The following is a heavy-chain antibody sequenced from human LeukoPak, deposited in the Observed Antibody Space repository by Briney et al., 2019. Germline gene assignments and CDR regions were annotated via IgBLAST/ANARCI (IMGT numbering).Heavy chain of an antibody. CDR1: GFTFSNYG. D-gene: IGHD5-18*01. J-gene: IGHJ4*02. V-gene: IGHV3-30*02. CDR3: AKDRGIQLWDFDY. Sequence: GGSLRLSCAASGFTFSNYGMHWVRQAPGKGLEWVAFIRSDGNNKYYADSVKGRFTISRDNSRNTLYLQMNSLRLEDTAVYYCAKDRGIQLWDFDYWGQGTLVTVSS. CDR2: IRSDGNNK.